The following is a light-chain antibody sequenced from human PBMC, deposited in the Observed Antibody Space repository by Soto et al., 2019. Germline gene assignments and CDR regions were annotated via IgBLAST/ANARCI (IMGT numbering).Light chain of an antibody. CDR2: DAS. J-gene: IGKJ3*01. V-gene: IGKV3-11*01. CDR1: QSVGGH. Sequence: EIVLTQSPATLSLSPGERATLSCRASQSVGGHLAWYQQKPGQAPRLLIYDASDRATGIPARFSGSGSETDFTLTISSLEPDDFAVYYCQQYENIPFAFGPGTKVDIK. CDR3: QQYENIPFA.